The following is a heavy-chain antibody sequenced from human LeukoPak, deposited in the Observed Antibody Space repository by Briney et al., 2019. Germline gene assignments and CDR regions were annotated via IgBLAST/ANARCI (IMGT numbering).Heavy chain of an antibody. V-gene: IGHV1-2*02. D-gene: IGHD6-19*01. CDR1: GYSENFYG. CDR3: AVTYSSGWYELDY. J-gene: IGHJ4*02. Sequence: ASVKVSCKTSGYSENFYGITWVRQVAGQGLEWMGWINPNSGGTNYAQKFQGRVTMTRDTSISTAYMELSRLRSDDTAVYYCAVTYSSGWYELDYWGQGTLVTVSS. CDR2: INPNSGGT.